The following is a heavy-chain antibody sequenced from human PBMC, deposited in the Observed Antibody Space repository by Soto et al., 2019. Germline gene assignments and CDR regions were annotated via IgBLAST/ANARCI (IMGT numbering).Heavy chain of an antibody. CDR3: AIDSSGYYFYYGMDV. D-gene: IGHD3-22*01. Sequence: WESPKISCKGSVYSFTSYWISWFRQMPGKGLEWMGRIYPSDSYTNYSPSFQVHVTISADKSISTAYLQWSSLKASDTAMYYCAIDSSGYYFYYGMDVWGQGTTVTVSS. J-gene: IGHJ6*02. CDR1: VYSFTSYW. CDR2: IYPSDSYT. V-gene: IGHV5-10-1*01.